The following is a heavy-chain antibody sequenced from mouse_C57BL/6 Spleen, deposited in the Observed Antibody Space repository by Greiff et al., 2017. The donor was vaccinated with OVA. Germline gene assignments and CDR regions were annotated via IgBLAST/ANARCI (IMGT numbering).Heavy chain of an antibody. Sequence: QVQLQQPGAELVRPGSSVKLSCKASGYTFTSYWMHWVKQRPIQGLEWIGNIDPSDSETHYTQKFKDKATLTVDKSSSTAYMQLSSLTSEDSAVYYCAREEGTTVEKYFDYWGQGTTLTVSS. CDR3: AREEGTTVEKYFDY. J-gene: IGHJ2*01. D-gene: IGHD1-1*01. V-gene: IGHV1-52*01. CDR2: IDPSDSET. CDR1: GYTFTSYW.